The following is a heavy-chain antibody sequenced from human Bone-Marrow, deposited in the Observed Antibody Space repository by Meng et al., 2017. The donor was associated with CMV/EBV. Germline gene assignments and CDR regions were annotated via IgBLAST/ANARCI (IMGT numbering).Heavy chain of an antibody. J-gene: IGHJ5*02. Sequence: AAKVTCKASGYTVTSYDINWVRQATGQGLEWMGWINPNSGGTNYAQKFQGRVTMTRDTSISTAYVELSRLRSEDTAVYHCARDRGTYCFDPWGQGTLVTVSS. D-gene: IGHD1-26*01. V-gene: IGHV1-2*02. CDR2: INPNSGGT. CDR1: GYTVTSYD. CDR3: ARDRGTYCFDP.